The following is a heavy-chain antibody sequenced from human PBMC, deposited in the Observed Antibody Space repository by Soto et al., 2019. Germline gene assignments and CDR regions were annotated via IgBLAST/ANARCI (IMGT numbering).Heavy chain of an antibody. V-gene: IGHV5-51*01. J-gene: IGHJ4*02. Sequence: GESLKISCKGSGYSFTTHWVGWVRQMPGKGLEWVGIIYPGDSDTRYSPSFKGQVTISADESITTAYLQWSSLKASDTAMYYCARSQFDYVWGTSGYFDSWGQGTLVTVPQ. CDR2: IYPGDSDT. D-gene: IGHD3-16*01. CDR1: GYSFTTHW. CDR3: ARSQFDYVWGTSGYFDS.